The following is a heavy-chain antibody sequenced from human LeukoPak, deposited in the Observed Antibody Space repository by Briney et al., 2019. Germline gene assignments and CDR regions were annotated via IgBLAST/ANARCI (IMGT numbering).Heavy chain of an antibody. CDR3: ARGELRKNYYYYYGMDV. Sequence: SQTLSLTCAVSGGSISSGGYSWSWIRQPPGKGLEWIGYIYHSGSTYYNPSLKSRVTISVDRSKNQFSLKLSSVTAADTAVYYCARGELRKNYYYYYGMDVWGQGTTVTVSS. CDR2: IYHSGST. D-gene: IGHD1-7*01. J-gene: IGHJ6*02. CDR1: GGSISSGGYS. V-gene: IGHV4-30-2*01.